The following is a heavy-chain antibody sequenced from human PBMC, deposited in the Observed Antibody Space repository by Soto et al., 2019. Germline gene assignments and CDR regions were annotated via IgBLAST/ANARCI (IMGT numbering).Heavy chain of an antibody. CDR1: GFSLSTSGVG. CDR3: AHRRSYYDSSGYYYALGQNWFDP. J-gene: IGHJ5*02. V-gene: IGHV2-5*02. CDR2: IYWDDDK. D-gene: IGHD3-22*01. Sequence: QITLKESGPTLVKPTQTLTLTCTFSGFSLSTSGVGVGWIRQPPGKALEWLALIYWDDDKRYSPSLKSRLTLTKDTSKNQVVLTMTNMDPVDTATYYCAHRRSYYDSSGYYYALGQNWFDPWGQGTLVTVSS.